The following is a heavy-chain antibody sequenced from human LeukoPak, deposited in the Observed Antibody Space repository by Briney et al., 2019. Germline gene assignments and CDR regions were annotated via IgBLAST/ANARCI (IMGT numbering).Heavy chain of an antibody. D-gene: IGHD6-25*01. CDR3: ARVSKQAAWFDP. CDR2: IYYSGST. J-gene: IGHJ5*02. Sequence: SETLSLTCTVSGGSISSYYWSWIRQPPGKGLEWIGYIYYSGSTNYNPSLKSRVTISVDTSKNQFSLKLSSVTAADTAVYYCARVSKQAAWFDPWGQGTLVTVSS. CDR1: GGSISSYY. V-gene: IGHV4-59*01.